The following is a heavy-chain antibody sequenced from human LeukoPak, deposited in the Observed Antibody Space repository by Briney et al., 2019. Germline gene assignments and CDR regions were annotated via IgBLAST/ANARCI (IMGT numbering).Heavy chain of an antibody. J-gene: IGHJ4*02. CDR2: ISSSSSYI. Sequence: PGGSLRLSCAAFGFTFSSYSMNWVRQAPGKGLEWVSSISSSSSYIYYADSVKGRFTISRDNAKNSLYLQMNSLRAEDTAVYYCARDLPYYDILTGYYDYWGQGTLVTVSS. CDR3: ARDLPYYDILTGYYDY. CDR1: GFTFSSYS. D-gene: IGHD3-9*01. V-gene: IGHV3-21*01.